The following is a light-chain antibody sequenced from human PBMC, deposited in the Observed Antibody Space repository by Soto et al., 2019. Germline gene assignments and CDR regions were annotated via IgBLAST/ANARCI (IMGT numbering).Light chain of an antibody. Sequence: DIQMTPSPSSLSASVGDRVTITCRASQSISSYLNWYQQTPGKAPKLLIYAASSLQSGVPSRFSGSGSGTDFTLTISSLQPEDFATYYCQQSYSTPHTITFGQGTRLEIK. J-gene: IGKJ5*01. CDR1: QSISSY. V-gene: IGKV1-39*01. CDR3: QQSYSTPHTIT. CDR2: AAS.